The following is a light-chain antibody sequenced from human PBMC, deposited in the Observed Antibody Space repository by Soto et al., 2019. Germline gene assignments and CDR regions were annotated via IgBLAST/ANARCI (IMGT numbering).Light chain of an antibody. J-gene: IGKJ3*01. Sequence: DIQMTQSPSSLSASVGDRVTITCRASQGISNYLAWYQQKPGKVPKLLIYAASTFQSGVPSRFSGSRSGTDFTLNISRLQPEDVAADYWPKYTSGLFTFGPGTKVDIK. CDR2: AAS. CDR3: PKYTSGLFT. V-gene: IGKV1-27*01. CDR1: QGISNY.